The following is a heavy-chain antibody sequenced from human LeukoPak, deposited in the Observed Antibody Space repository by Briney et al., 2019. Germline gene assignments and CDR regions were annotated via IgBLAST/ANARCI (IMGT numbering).Heavy chain of an antibody. J-gene: IGHJ4*02. CDR2: ISNNGGYT. Sequence: PGGSLRLSCAASGFTFSSSAMSWVRQAPGKGLGWVSAISNNGGYTYYADSVQGRFTISRDNSKSTLCRQMNSLRAEDTAVYYCAKQLGYCSDGSCYFPYWSQGTLVTVSS. CDR3: AKQLGYCSDGSCYFPY. D-gene: IGHD2-15*01. CDR1: GFTFSSSA. V-gene: IGHV3-23*01.